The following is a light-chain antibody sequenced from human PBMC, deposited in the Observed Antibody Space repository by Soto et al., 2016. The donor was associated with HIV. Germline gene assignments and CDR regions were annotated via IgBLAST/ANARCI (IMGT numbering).Light chain of an antibody. Sequence: DIQLTQSPSLLSAYVGDRVTITCRASQGISNYLAWYQQRPGMAPKLLIYAASSLQTGVPSRFSGSGSGTHFTLTVSSLQPEDFATYYCQQSYSTPRTFGQGTKVEIK. CDR1: QGISNY. CDR2: AAS. CDR3: QQSYSTPRT. J-gene: IGKJ1*01. V-gene: IGKV1-9*01.